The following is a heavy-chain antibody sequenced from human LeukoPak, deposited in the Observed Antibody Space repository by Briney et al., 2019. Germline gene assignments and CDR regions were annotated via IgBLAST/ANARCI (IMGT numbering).Heavy chain of an antibody. CDR2: IDSSGGSK. CDR3: ARETPTIKRDAFDI. D-gene: IGHD5-12*01. V-gene: IGHV3-48*03. J-gene: IGHJ3*02. Sequence: PGGSLRLSCAASGFTLSNYEINWVRQAPGKGLEWLSYIDSSGGSKFYADSVTGRFTVSRDNAKNSLYLQLNSLRVEDTALYYCARETPTIKRDAFDIWGQGTMVTVSS. CDR1: GFTLSNYE.